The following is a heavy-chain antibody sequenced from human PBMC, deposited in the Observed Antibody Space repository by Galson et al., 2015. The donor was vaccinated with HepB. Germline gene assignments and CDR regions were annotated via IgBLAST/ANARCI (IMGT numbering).Heavy chain of an antibody. D-gene: IGHD2-21*02. J-gene: IGHJ3*02. CDR2: INPSGGST. V-gene: IGHV1-46*01. CDR3: ASGIVVVTATPGTLNEAFDI. CDR1: GYTFTSYY. Sequence: SVKVSCKASGYTFTSYYMHWVRQAPGQGLEWMGIINPSGGSTSYAQKFQGRVTMTRDTSTSTVYMELSSLRSEDTAVYYCASGIVVVTATPGTLNEAFDIWGQGTMVTVSS.